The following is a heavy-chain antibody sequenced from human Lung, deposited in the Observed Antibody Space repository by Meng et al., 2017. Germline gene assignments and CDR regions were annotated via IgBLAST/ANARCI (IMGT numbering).Heavy chain of an antibody. D-gene: IGHD4-11*01. CDR3: ARGPTTMAHDFDY. CDR1: CWSFSDYY. V-gene: IGHV4-34*01. J-gene: IGHJ4*02. Sequence: QVQLQPWGAELLKPSVTLPLPFYVSCWSFSDYYWSWIRQPPGKGLEWIGEINHSGSTNYNPSLESRASISVDTSQNNLSLKLSSVTAADSAVYYCARGPTTMAHDFDYWGQGTLVTVSS. CDR2: INHSGST.